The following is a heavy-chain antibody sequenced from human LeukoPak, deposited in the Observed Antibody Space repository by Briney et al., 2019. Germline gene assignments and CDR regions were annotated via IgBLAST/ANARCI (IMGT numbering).Heavy chain of an antibody. CDR2: INHSGST. J-gene: IGHJ4*02. D-gene: IGHD1-14*01. Sequence: KSSETLSLTCTVSGGSISSYYWSWIRQPPGKGLEWIGEINHSGSTNYNPSLKSRVTISVDTSKNQFSLKLSSVTAADTAVYYCACPSGNHLYSFDYWGQGTLVTVSS. V-gene: IGHV4-34*01. CDR3: ACPSGNHLYSFDY. CDR1: GGSISSYY.